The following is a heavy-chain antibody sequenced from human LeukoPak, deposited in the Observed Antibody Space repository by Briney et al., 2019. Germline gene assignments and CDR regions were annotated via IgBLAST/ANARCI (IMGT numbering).Heavy chain of an antibody. CDR2: ISSTGGTA. CDR1: GFTFSSFG. CDR3: ARAKPKNMVRGLIMRRESRYYFDY. Sequence: GGSLRLSCAASGFTFSSFGMSWVRQAPGKGLEWVSAISSTGGTAYYADSVKGRFTISRDNSKNTLYLQMNSLRAEDTAVYYCARAKPKNMVRGLIMRRESRYYFDYWGQGTLVTVSS. J-gene: IGHJ4*02. D-gene: IGHD3-10*01. V-gene: IGHV3-23*01.